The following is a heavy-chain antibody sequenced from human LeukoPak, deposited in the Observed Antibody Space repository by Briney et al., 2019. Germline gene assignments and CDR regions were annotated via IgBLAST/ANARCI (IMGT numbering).Heavy chain of an antibody. Sequence: SETLSLTCTVSGASISSYYWSWIRQPPGKGLEWIGYIHYSGNTNYNPSLKSRVTISVDTSKNQFSLKLTSVTATDTAVYYCARHYGPWGQGTLVTVSS. CDR3: ARHYGP. CDR2: IHYSGNT. D-gene: IGHD3-10*01. CDR1: GASISSYY. J-gene: IGHJ4*02. V-gene: IGHV4-59*08.